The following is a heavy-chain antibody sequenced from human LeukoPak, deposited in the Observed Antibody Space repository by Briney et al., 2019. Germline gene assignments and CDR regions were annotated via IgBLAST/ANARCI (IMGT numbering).Heavy chain of an antibody. CDR3: AKVPKWSRSHMDV. Sequence: GGSLRLSCVASGFTLSAYAMGCVRQAPEKGLGWVSVISGSGVSAYYADSVKGRFTISRDNSEKTLYLQINSLRAEDTAVYYCAKVPKWSRSHMDVWGKGTTVTVSS. V-gene: IGHV3-23*01. CDR1: GFTLSAYA. D-gene: IGHD6-13*01. CDR2: ISGSGVSA. J-gene: IGHJ6*03.